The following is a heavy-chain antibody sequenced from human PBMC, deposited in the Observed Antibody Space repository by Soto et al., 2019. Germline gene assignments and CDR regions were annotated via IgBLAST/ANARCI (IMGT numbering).Heavy chain of an antibody. CDR3: AIPYYYDSSESY. CDR2: ISSSGSST. Sequence: GGSLRLSCAASGFTFSSYSMNWVRQAPGKGLEWVSAISSSGSSTYYADSVKGRFTISRDNSKNTLYLQMNSLRAEDTAVYYCAIPYYYDSSESYWGQGTLVTVSS. D-gene: IGHD3-22*01. CDR1: GFTFSSYS. V-gene: IGHV3-23*01. J-gene: IGHJ4*02.